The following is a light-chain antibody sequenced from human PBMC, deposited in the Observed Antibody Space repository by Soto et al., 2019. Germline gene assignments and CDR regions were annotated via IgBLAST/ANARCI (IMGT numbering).Light chain of an antibody. CDR3: QQYDTSRST. V-gene: IGKV3-20*01. CDR2: GAS. J-gene: IGKJ2*02. CDR1: QSVSSSY. Sequence: EIVLTQSPGTLSLSPGERATLSCRASQSVSSSYLACYQQQPGQAPSLLIYGASNWASGIPDRFSGSGSGTDFTLTISRLEPEDFAVYYCQQYDTSRSTFGQGTKLDIK.